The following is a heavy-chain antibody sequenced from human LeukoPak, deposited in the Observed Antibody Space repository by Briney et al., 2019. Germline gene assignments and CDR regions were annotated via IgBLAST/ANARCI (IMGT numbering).Heavy chain of an antibody. Sequence: SETLSLTCTVSGVAISSYYWSWIRQPPGKGLEWIGYIYYSGSTNYSPSLKSRVTISLDTSKNQFSLKLSSVTAADTAVYYCARHDGSSWYYAFDVWGQGTMVTVSS. CDR3: ARHDGSSWYYAFDV. CDR2: IYYSGST. D-gene: IGHD6-13*01. CDR1: GVAISSYY. V-gene: IGHV4-59*08. J-gene: IGHJ3*01.